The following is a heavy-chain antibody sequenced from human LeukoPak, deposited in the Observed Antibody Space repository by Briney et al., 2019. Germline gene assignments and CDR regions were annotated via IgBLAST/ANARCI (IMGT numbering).Heavy chain of an antibody. J-gene: IGHJ2*01. Sequence: SETLSLTCTVSGGSISPYYWTWIRQSPGKALEWIGYIYYSGRTSYNPSLKSRVTMSVDTSKNQFSLQLSSVTAADAAVYYCARDGNPWNLDVWGRGTLVTVSS. D-gene: IGHD1-26*01. V-gene: IGHV4-59*01. CDR1: GGSISPYY. CDR2: IYYSGRT. CDR3: ARDGNPWNLDV.